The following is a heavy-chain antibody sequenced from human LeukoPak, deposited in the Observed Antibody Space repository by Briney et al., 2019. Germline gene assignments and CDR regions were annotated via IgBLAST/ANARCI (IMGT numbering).Heavy chain of an antibody. CDR2: INPNSGGT. D-gene: IGHD1-26*01. V-gene: IGHV1-2*02. Sequence: ASVKVSCKASGYTFTDYYMHWVRQAPGQGLEWMGWINPNSGGTNYAQKFRGRVTMTGDTSIRTAYMELSRLRSDDTAVYYCARDREWELLIGYYYYGMDVWGQGTMVTVSS. CDR3: ARDREWELLIGYYYYGMDV. J-gene: IGHJ6*02. CDR1: GYTFTDYY.